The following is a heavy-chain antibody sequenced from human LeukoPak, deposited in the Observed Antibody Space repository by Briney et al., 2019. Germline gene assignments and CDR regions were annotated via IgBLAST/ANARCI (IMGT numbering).Heavy chain of an antibody. CDR3: ARDQAAWNQLFPYASDY. D-gene: IGHD1-1*01. CDR1: GFTLSSYS. V-gene: IGHV3-21*01. Sequence: GGSLRLSCAASGFTLSSYSMNWVRQAPGKGLEWVSSISSSSSYIYYADSVKGRFTISRDNAKNSLYLQMNSLRAEDTAVYYCARDQAAWNQLFPYASDYWGQGTLVTVSS. J-gene: IGHJ4*02. CDR2: ISSSSSYI.